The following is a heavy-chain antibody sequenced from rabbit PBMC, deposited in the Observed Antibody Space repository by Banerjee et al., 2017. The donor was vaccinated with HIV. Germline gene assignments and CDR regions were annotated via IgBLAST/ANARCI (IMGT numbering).Heavy chain of an antibody. CDR1: GFDFSSNA. J-gene: IGHJ4*01. V-gene: IGHV1S45*01. D-gene: IGHD5-1*01. CDR2: IYADSSGST. Sequence: QQQLEESGGGLVKPEGSLTLTCKASGFDFSSNAMCWFRQAPGKGPEWIACIYADSSGSTYYASWAKGRFTISKTSSTTVTLQMTSLTAADTATYFCARGDGNIWYFPLWGPGTLVTVS. CDR3: ARGDGNIWYFPL.